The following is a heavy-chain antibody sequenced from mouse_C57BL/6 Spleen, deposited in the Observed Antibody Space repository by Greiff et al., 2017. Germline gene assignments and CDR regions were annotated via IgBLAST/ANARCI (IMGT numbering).Heavy chain of an antibody. CDR3: ARSHYGDYFDY. J-gene: IGHJ2*01. V-gene: IGHV1-4*01. D-gene: IGHD1-1*02. CDR1: GYTFTSYT. Sequence: QVQLKESGAELARPGASVKMSCKASGYTFTSYTMHWVKQRPGQGLEWIGYINPSSGYTKYNQKFKDKATLTADKSSSTAYMQLSSLTSEDSAVYYCARSHYGDYFDYWGQGTTLTVSS. CDR2: INPSSGYT.